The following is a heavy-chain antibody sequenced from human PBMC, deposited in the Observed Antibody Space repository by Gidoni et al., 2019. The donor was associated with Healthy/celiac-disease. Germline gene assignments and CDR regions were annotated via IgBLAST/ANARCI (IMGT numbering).Heavy chain of an antibody. J-gene: IGHJ5*02. CDR3: ARGLVVPAAKGWFDP. Sequence: QVQLVQSGAEVKKPGASVKVSCQASGYTFTGDYMHWVRQAPGQGLEWMGWINPNSGGTNYAQKFQGRVTMTRETSISTAYMELSRLRSDDTAVYYCARGLVVPAAKGWFDPWGQGTLVTVSS. D-gene: IGHD2-2*01. V-gene: IGHV1-2*02. CDR2: INPNSGGT. CDR1: GYTFTGDY.